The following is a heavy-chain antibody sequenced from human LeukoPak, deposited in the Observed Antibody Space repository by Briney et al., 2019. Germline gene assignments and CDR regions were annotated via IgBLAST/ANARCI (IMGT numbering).Heavy chain of an antibody. V-gene: IGHV4-30-4*01. CDR2: IYYTGST. CDR3: ARVSYYFGY. J-gene: IGHJ4*02. Sequence: SETLSLTCTVSGGSISSDDCFWTWIRQPPGKGLEWIGYIYYTGSTYYNPSLKSRVSISLDPSENQFSLRLNSVTAADTAVYYCARVSYYFGYWGQGKMVAVSS. CDR1: GGSISSDDCF.